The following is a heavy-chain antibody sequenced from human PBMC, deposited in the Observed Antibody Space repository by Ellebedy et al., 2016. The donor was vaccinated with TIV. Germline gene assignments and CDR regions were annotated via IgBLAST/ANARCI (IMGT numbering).Heavy chain of an antibody. CDR2: ILPVFGTA. CDR1: GGTFRGYS. Sequence: ASVKVSCKASGGTFRGYSITWVREAPGQGLEWMGGILPVFGTANYAQKFQGRVTIPADDSTDTADLEVSSLRSEDTAVYYCARQGPFSYGDNWSYAFDIWGQGTTVTVFS. J-gene: IGHJ3*02. D-gene: IGHD4-17*01. CDR3: ARQGPFSYGDNWSYAFDI. V-gene: IGHV1-69*13.